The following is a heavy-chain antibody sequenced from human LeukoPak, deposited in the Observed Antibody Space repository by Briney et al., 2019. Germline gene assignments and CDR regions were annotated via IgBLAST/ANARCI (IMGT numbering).Heavy chain of an antibody. CDR3: ARVAYYYDSSGYYYFDY. D-gene: IGHD3-22*01. J-gene: IGHJ4*02. CDR1: GGSFSGYY. CDR2: IYYSGST. V-gene: IGHV4-59*01. Sequence: SETLSLTCAVYGGSFSGYYWSWIRQPPGKGLEWIGYIYYSGSTNYNPSLKSRVTISVDTSKNQFSLKLSSVTAADTAVYYCARVAYYYDSSGYYYFDYWGQGTLVTVSS.